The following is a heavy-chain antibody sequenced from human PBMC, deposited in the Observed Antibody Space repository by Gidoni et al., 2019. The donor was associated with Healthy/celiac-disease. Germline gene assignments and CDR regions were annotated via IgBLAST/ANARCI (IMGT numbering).Heavy chain of an antibody. CDR3: ARGGGYADYYYGMDV. CDR1: GGSFSGYY. J-gene: IGHJ6*02. D-gene: IGHD5-12*01. CDR2: INPSGST. Sequence: QVQLQQWGAGLLKPSETLSLTCAVYGGSFSGYYWSWIRQPPGKGLEWIGEINPSGSTNYNPSLKSRVTISVETSKNQFSLKLSSVTAAETAVYYCARGGGYADYYYGMDVWGQGTTVTVSS. V-gene: IGHV4-34*01.